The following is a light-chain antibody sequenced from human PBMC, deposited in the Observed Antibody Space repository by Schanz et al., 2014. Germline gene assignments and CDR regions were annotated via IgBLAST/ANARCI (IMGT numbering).Light chain of an antibody. Sequence: QSALTQPASVSGSPGQSITISCTGTSSDVGGYNYVSWYQHHPGKAPKLLIYDVTKRPSGVPDRFSGSKSGNTASLTVSGLQAEDEADYYCRSYTSSSTLVFGGGTKSPS. CDR2: DVT. J-gene: IGLJ2*01. CDR3: RSYTSSSTLV. CDR1: SSDVGGYNY. V-gene: IGLV2-14*01.